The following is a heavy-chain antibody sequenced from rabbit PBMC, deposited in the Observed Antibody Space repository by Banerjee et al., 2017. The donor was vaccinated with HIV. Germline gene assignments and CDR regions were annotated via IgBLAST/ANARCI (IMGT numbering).Heavy chain of an antibody. CDR2: SYIGSGNT. CDR3: ARGMPGNL. V-gene: IGHV1S40*01. Sequence: QSLEESGGDLVKPGASLTLTCTASGFSLSSDYMCWVRQAPGKGLEWIGCSYIGSGNTYYASWAKGRFTVSKTSSTTVTLQMTSLTAADTATYFCARGMPGNLWGPGTLVTVS. CDR1: GFSLSSDY. D-gene: IGHD3-1*01. J-gene: IGHJ4*01.